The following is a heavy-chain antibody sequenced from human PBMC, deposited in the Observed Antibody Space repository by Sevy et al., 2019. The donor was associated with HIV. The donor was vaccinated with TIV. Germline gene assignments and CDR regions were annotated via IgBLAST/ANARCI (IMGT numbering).Heavy chain of an antibody. V-gene: IGHV1-46*03. J-gene: IGHJ4*02. CDR1: GYTFTNYY. CDR2: INPSGGGT. CDR3: ARDRYSGYGFDY. D-gene: IGHD5-12*01. Sequence: ASVKVSCKASGYTFTNYYIHWVRQAPGQGLEWMGIINPSGGGTTYAQKFQGRVTMTRDTSTSTVYMQLSSLRSEDTAVYYCARDRYSGYGFDYWGQGTLVTVSS.